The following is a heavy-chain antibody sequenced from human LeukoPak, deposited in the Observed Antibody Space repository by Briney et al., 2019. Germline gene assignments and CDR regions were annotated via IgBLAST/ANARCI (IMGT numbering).Heavy chain of an antibody. CDR2: ISYDGSNK. D-gene: IGHD6-19*01. J-gene: IGHJ4*02. CDR1: GFTFSSYA. V-gene: IGHV3-30-3*01. Sequence: PGRSLRLSCAASGFTFSSYAMHWVRQAPGKGLEWVAVISYDGSNKYYADSVKGRFTTSRDNSKNTLYLQMNSLRAEDTAVYYCARGSYSSGRSGFDYWGQGTLVTVSS. CDR3: ARGSYSSGRSGFDY.